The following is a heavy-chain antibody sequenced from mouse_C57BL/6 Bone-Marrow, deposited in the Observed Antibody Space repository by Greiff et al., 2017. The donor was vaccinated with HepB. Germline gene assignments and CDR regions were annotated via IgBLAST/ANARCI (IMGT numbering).Heavy chain of an antibody. CDR2: ISDGGSYT. V-gene: IGHV5-4*03. D-gene: IGHD1-1*01. CDR1: GFTFSSYA. CDR3: ARAPYYYGSRPYWYFDV. J-gene: IGHJ1*03. Sequence: EVKLMESGGGLVKPGGSLKLSCAASGFTFSSYAMSWVRQTPEKRLEWVATISDGGSYTYYPDNVKGRFTISRDNAKNNLYLQMSHLKSEDTAMYYCARAPYYYGSRPYWYFDVWGTGTTVTVSS.